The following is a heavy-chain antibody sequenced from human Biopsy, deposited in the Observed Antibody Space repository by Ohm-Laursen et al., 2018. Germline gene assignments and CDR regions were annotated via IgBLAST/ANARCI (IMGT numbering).Heavy chain of an antibody. V-gene: IGHV4-59*01. CDR1: GGSIGSFF. J-gene: IGHJ4*02. Sequence: TLSLTCSVSGGSIGSFFWSWIRQPPGKGLEWIGYIYYSGSTNYNPSLRSRVTISVDRSKNQFSLELSSVTAADTAVYYCARVGAGASSIDYFDYWGQGALVTVSS. CDR3: ARVGAGASSIDYFDY. D-gene: IGHD1-26*01. CDR2: IYYSGST.